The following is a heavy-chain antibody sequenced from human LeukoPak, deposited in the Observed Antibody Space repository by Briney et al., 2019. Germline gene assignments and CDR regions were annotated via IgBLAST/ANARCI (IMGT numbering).Heavy chain of an antibody. CDR2: IKHDGSEQ. Sequence: GGSLRLSCAASGFTLTTYWMSWMRQAPGKGLQWVANIKHDGSEQYYVDSVKGRFTISRDNAKNSLFLQMNSLGVEDTAVYYCKSGGAAPGSFDYWGHGALVTVSS. J-gene: IGHJ4*01. V-gene: IGHV3-7*01. CDR3: KSGGAAPGSFDY. D-gene: IGHD1-26*01. CDR1: GFTLTTYW.